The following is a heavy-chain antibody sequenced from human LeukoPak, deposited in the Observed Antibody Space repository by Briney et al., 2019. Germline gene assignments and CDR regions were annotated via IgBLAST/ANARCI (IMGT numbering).Heavy chain of an antibody. Sequence: GGSLRLSCAGSGFTFGGYGMHWFRQTPGKGLEWVAVIAYDGSRAFYADSVKGRFTISRDNSKNTMSVQMDDLRAEDTAVYYCTRYNNAHFAYWGQGPLV. CDR3: TRYNNAHFAY. CDR2: IAYDGSRA. CDR1: GFTFGGYG. V-gene: IGHV3-33*01. D-gene: IGHD1-14*01. J-gene: IGHJ4*02.